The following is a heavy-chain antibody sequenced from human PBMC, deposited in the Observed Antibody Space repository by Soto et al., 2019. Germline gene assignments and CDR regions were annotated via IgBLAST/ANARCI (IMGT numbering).Heavy chain of an antibody. V-gene: IGHV4-4*02. J-gene: IGHJ4*02. CDR2: IYHSGST. D-gene: IGHD3-3*01. CDR3: ARTYYDFWSGYLLYYFDY. CDR1: GGSISTSNW. Sequence: NPSETLSLTCAVSGGSISTSNWWNWVRQPPGKGLEWIGEIYHSGSTNFNPSLKSRVTISVDTSKNQFSLKLSSVTAADTAVYYCARTYYDFWSGYLLYYFDYWGQGTLVTVSS.